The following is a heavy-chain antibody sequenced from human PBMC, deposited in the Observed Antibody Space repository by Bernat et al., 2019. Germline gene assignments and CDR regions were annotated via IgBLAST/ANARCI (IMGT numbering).Heavy chain of an antibody. V-gene: IGHV1-46*03. J-gene: IGHJ4*02. D-gene: IGHD3-10*01. CDR2: INPSGCST. Sequence: QVQLVQSGAEVKKPGASVKVSCKASGYTFTSYYMHWVRQAPGQGLEWMGIINPSGCSTSYAQRFQGRVTMTRDTSTSTVYMELSILRSEDTDVYYCARGGSITMVRGVTYPHGYWGQGTLVTVSS. CDR3: ARGGSITMVRGVTYPHGY. CDR1: GYTFTSYY.